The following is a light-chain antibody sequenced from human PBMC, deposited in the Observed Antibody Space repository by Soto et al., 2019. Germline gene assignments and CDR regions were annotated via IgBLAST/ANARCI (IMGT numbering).Light chain of an antibody. V-gene: IGLV2-14*01. CDR2: EVS. CDR1: SSDIGNYNY. J-gene: IGLJ3*02. Sequence: QSVLTQPASVSGSPGQSITISCTGTSSDIGNYNYVSWYQQHPGKAPKLMIYEVSNRPSGVSNRFSGSKSDNTASLTISGLQAEDEAYYYCSSYTKSSTPWVFGGGTKVTVL. CDR3: SSYTKSSTPWV.